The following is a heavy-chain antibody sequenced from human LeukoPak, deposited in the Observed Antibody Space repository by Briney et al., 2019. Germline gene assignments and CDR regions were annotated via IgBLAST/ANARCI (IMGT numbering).Heavy chain of an antibody. Sequence: PSETLSLTCTVSGGSISSYYWSWIQQPPGKGLEWIGYIYDSGSTNYNPSLKSRVTISVDRSKNQFSLKLSSVTAADTAVYYCARSASYYYDSSGYSLRYFDLWGRGTLVIVSS. CDR3: ARSASYYYDSSGYSLRYFDL. V-gene: IGHV4-59*01. CDR1: GGSISSYY. CDR2: IYDSGST. J-gene: IGHJ2*01. D-gene: IGHD3-22*01.